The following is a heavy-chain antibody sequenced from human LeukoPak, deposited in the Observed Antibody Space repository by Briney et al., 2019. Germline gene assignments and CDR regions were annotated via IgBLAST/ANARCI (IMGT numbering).Heavy chain of an antibody. CDR2: IYYSGST. CDR3: ARTYYYDSSGYYY. V-gene: IGHV4-31*03. J-gene: IGHJ4*02. D-gene: IGHD3-22*01. Sequence: SETLSLTCTVSGGSISSGGYYWSWIRQHPGKGLEWIGYIYYSGSTYYNPSLKSRVTISVDTSKNQFSLKLSSVTAADTAVYYCARTYYYDSSGYYYWGQGTLVTVSS. CDR1: GGSISSGGYY.